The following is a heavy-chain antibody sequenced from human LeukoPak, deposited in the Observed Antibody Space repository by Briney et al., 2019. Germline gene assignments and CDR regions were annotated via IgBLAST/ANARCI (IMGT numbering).Heavy chain of an antibody. CDR1: GGSFSGYY. J-gene: IGHJ4*02. Sequence: SETLSLTCAVYGGSFSGYYWSWIRQPPGKGLEWIGEINHSGSTNYNPSLKSRVTISVDTSKNQFSLKLSSATAADTAVYYCARMGTTKAKWGQGTLVTVSS. D-gene: IGHD4-17*01. CDR3: ARMGTTKAK. CDR2: INHSGST. V-gene: IGHV4-34*01.